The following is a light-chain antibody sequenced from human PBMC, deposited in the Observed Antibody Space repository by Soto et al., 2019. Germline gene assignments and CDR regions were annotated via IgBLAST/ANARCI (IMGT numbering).Light chain of an antibody. CDR3: SSYAARDSFVV. V-gene: IGLV2-8*01. CDR2: EDN. CDR1: SSDVGGYNY. J-gene: IGLJ2*01. Sequence: QSVLTQPPSASGSPGQSVTISCTGTSSDVGGYNYVSWYQHHPDKAPKLIIYEDNKRPSGVPDRFSGSKSGNTASLTVSGLQAEDEAEYYCSSYAARDSFVVFGGGTKLTVL.